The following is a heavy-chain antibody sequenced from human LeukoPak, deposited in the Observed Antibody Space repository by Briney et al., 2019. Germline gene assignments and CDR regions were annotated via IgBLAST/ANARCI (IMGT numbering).Heavy chain of an antibody. Sequence: ASVKVSCKASGYTFTSYYMHWVRQAPGQGLEWMGIINPSGGSTSYAQKFQGRVTMTRDTSTSTVYMELSSLRSEDTAVYYCAGGDSSGFYYYYGMDVWGQGTTVTVSS. V-gene: IGHV1-46*01. CDR2: INPSGGST. CDR1: GYTFTSYY. D-gene: IGHD6-19*01. CDR3: AGGDSSGFYYYYGMDV. J-gene: IGHJ6*02.